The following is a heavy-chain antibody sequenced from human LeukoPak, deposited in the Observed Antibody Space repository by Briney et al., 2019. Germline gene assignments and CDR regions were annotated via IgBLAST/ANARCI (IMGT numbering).Heavy chain of an antibody. Sequence: ASVKVSCKASGYTFTSYDINWVRQATGQGLEWMRWMNPNSGNTGYAQKFQGRVTMTRNTSISTAYMELSSLRSEDTAVYYCATAMVVTSDWFDPWGQGTLVTVSS. D-gene: IGHD4-23*01. CDR3: ATAMVVTSDWFDP. J-gene: IGHJ5*02. CDR1: GYTFTSYD. CDR2: MNPNSGNT. V-gene: IGHV1-8*01.